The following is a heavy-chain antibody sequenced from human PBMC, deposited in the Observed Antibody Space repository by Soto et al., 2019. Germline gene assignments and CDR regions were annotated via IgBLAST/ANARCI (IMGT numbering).Heavy chain of an antibody. CDR2: INEHGSRT. D-gene: IGHD6-19*01. J-gene: IGHJ3*02. V-gene: IGHV3-64D*06. CDR1: GFTFSNYA. Sequence: EVQLVESGGGLVQPGGSLRLSCSTSGFTFSNYAMHWVRQAPGKGLDFVAGINEHGSRTHYADSVKGRFTISRDDSTNRVNLQMSSLRQEDTAVYHGVKDYRGGYAFDMWGQGKMVTVSS. CDR3: VKDYRGGYAFDM.